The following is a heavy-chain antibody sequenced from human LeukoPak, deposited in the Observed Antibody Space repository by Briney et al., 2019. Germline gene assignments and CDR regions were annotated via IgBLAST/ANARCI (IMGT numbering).Heavy chain of an antibody. CDR1: GFTFDDYG. CDR2: INWNGGST. D-gene: IGHD2-15*01. Sequence: GGSLRLTCAASGFTFDDYGMSWVRQAPGKGLEWVPGINWNGGSTGYADSVKGRFTISRDNAKNSLYLQMNSLRAEDTALYYCARSVAASRDYWGQRTLVTVSS. J-gene: IGHJ4*02. V-gene: IGHV3-20*04. CDR3: ARSVAASRDY.